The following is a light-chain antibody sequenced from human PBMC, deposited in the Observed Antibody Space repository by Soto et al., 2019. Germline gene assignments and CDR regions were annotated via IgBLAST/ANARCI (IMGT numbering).Light chain of an antibody. CDR3: QKYNSAPWT. Sequence: IHMTQSPSSVSASVGDGVTITWRASQGISSWLAWYQQKPGTVPRLLISAASTLQTGVPARFSGGGSGTDFTLTISSLQPEHVATYYCQKYNSAPWTFGQGTKVDIK. V-gene: IGKV1-27*01. CDR1: QGISSW. J-gene: IGKJ1*01. CDR2: AAS.